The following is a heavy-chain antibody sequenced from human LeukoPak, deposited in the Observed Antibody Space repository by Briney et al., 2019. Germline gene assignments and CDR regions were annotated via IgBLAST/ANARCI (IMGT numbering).Heavy chain of an antibody. J-gene: IGHJ4*02. Sequence: GGSLRLSCAASGFTFINYAVAWVRQAPGKGLEWVSVISNRGSTIYYADSVKGRFTISRDNSKNTLYVQMNSLRAEDTAVYYCAKDLLAATIDYYFDYWGQGTLVTVSS. V-gene: IGHV3-23*01. CDR3: AKDLLAATIDYYFDY. CDR2: ISNRGSTI. D-gene: IGHD5-12*01. CDR1: GFTFINYA.